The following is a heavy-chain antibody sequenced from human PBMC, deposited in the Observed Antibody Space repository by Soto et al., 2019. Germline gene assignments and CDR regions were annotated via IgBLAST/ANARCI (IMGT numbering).Heavy chain of an antibody. D-gene: IGHD1-26*01. CDR1: GFSFSSYW. Sequence: EVQLVESGGGLVQPGGSLRLSCAASGFSFSSYWMHWVRQAPGKGLVWVSRIKTDGSTTKYADSVKGRFTVSRDKAENTLYLQMTSLRTEDTAVYYCARVGQGAWYFDLWGRGTLVTVSS. CDR3: ARVGQGAWYFDL. J-gene: IGHJ2*01. V-gene: IGHV3-74*01. CDR2: IKTDGSTT.